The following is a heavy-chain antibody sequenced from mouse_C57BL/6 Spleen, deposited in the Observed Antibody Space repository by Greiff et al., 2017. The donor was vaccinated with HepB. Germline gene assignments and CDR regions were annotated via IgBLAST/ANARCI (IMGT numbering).Heavy chain of an antibody. D-gene: IGHD1-1*01. CDR1: GYTFTDYY. CDR3: ARRFYYGSDFDV. CDR2: INPNNGGT. J-gene: IGHJ1*03. V-gene: IGHV1-26*01. Sequence: EVQLQQSGPELVKPGASVKISCKASGYTFTDYYMNWVKQSHGKSLEWIGDINPNNGGTSYNQKFKGKATLTVDKSSSTAYMELRSLTSEDSAVYYCARRFYYGSDFDVWGTGTTVTVSS.